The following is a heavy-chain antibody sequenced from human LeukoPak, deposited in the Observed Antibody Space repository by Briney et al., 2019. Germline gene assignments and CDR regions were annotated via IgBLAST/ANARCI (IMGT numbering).Heavy chain of an antibody. CDR1: GGSISSYY. V-gene: IGHV4-59*08. CDR2: IYYSGST. Sequence: SETLSLTCTVSGGSISSYYWSWIRQPPGKGLEWIGYIYYSGSTNYNPSLKSRVTISVDTSKNQFSLKLSSVTAADTAVYYCARQDILTGEGFDYWGQGTLVTVSS. CDR3: ARQDILTGEGFDY. D-gene: IGHD3-9*01. J-gene: IGHJ4*02.